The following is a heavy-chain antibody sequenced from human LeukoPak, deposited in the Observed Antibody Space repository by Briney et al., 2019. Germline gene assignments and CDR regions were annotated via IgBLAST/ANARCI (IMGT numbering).Heavy chain of an antibody. CDR2: ISGSGGNT. D-gene: IGHD6-13*01. CDR3: AKERWYGDY. CDR1: GFTFNNYA. J-gene: IGHJ4*02. V-gene: IGHV3-23*01. Sequence: GGSLRLSCAASGFTFNNYAMSWVRQAPGKGLEWVSSISGSGGNTYYADSVKGRFTISRDNSKNTPYLQMNSLRAEDTAVYYCAKERWYGDYWGQGTLVSVSS.